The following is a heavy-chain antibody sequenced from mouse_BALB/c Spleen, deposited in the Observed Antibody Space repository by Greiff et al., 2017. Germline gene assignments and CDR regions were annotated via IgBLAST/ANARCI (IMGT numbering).Heavy chain of an antibody. CDR1: GFNIKDTY. V-gene: IGHV14-3*02. J-gene: IGHJ2*01. D-gene: IGHD2-2*01. CDR2: IDPANGNT. Sequence: EVKLVESGAELVKPGASVKLSCTASGFNIKDTYMHWVKQRPEQGLEWIGRIDPANGNTKYDPKFQGKATITADTSSNTAYLQLSSLTSEDTAVYYCASHYAYDREFDYWGQGTTLTVSS. CDR3: ASHYAYDREFDY.